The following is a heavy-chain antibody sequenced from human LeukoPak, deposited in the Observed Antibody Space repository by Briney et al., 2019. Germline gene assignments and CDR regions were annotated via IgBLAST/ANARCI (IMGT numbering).Heavy chain of an antibody. V-gene: IGHV1-18*01. CDR3: ARDHKVGQTYSSGWLDH. CDR2: ISAFNGDT. CDR1: GYSFTSYG. J-gene: IGHJ4*02. Sequence: ASVKVSCKASGYSFTSYGISWVRQAPGQGLEWMGWISAFNGDTDYAQKIQGRVTLTSDTSTSTAHMELRSLRSDDTAVYFCARDHKVGQTYSSGWLDHWGQRTLVTVSS. D-gene: IGHD6-19*01.